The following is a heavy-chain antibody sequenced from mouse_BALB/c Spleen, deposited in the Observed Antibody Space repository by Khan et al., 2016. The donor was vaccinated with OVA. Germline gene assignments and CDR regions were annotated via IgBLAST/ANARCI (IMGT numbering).Heavy chain of an antibody. V-gene: IGHV2-6-1*01. CDR2: IWSDGST. J-gene: IGHJ4*01. D-gene: IGHD2-10*01. CDR1: GFSLTNYG. Sequence: VQLAESGPGLVAPSQSLSITCTISGFSLTNYGVHWFRQPPGKGLEWLVVIWSDGSTTYNSALKSRLTITKDNSKSQVFLKMNSLQTDDTAMYFCARQPYYHYNIMDYWGQGTSVTVSS. CDR3: ARQPYYHYNIMDY.